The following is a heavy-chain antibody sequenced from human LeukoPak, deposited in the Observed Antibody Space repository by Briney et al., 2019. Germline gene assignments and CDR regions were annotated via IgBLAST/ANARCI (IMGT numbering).Heavy chain of an antibody. CDR2: IYYSGST. D-gene: IGHD2-15*01. Sequence: SQTLSLTCTVSGGSISSGGYYWSWLRQHPGKGLEWIGYIYYSGSTYYNPSLKSRVTISVDTSKNQFSLKLSSVTAADTAVYYCARQVVAANPNDLWGRGTLVTVSS. CDR3: ARQVVAANPNDL. J-gene: IGHJ2*01. V-gene: IGHV4-31*03. CDR1: GGSISSGGYY.